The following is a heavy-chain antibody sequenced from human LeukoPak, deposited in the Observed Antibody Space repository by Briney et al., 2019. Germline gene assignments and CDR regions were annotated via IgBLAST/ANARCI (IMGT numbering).Heavy chain of an antibody. D-gene: IGHD5-12*01. CDR1: GYTFTGYY. CDR3: ARGPRGYPRGYLDL. V-gene: IGHV1-2*02. CDR2: INPNSGGT. Sequence: AASVKVSCKASGYTFTGYYMHWVRQAPGQGLEWMGWINPNSGGTNYAQKFQGRVTMTRDTSISTAYMELSRLRSEDTAVYYCARGPRGYPRGYLDLWGRGTLVTVSS. J-gene: IGHJ2*01.